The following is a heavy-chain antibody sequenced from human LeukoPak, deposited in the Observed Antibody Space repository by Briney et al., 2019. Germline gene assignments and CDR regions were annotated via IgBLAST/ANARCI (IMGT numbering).Heavy chain of an antibody. CDR2: INHSGST. Sequence: SETLSLTCAVYGGSFSDYYWSWLRQSPGKGLEWIGEINHSGSTNYNPSLKSRVTISVDTSKNQFSLKLSSVTAADTAVYYCARGYYDFAYNWFDPWGQGTLVTVSS. J-gene: IGHJ5*02. V-gene: IGHV4-34*01. CDR3: ARGYYDFAYNWFDP. D-gene: IGHD3-16*01. CDR1: GGSFSDYY.